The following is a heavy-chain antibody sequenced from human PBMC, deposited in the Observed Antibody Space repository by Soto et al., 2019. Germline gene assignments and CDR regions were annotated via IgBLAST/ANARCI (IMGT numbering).Heavy chain of an antibody. CDR1: GFTFNIYA. D-gene: IGHD1-26*01. J-gene: IGHJ4*01. CDR3: ARGGGSPQHLDY. CDR2: IGGLDDNI. V-gene: IGHV3-23*01. Sequence: EVQLLESGGGLVQPGGSLRLSCAASGFTFNIYAMKWVRQAPGKGLEWVSAIGGLDDNIYYADSVEGRFTISRDDAKNTLDLQLSSLGADDTAVYFCARGGGSPQHLDYWGRGALVTVSS.